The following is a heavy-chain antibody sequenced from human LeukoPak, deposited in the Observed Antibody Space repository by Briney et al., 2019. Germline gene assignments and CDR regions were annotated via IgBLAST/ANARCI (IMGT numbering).Heavy chain of an antibody. Sequence: GGSLRLSCAASGFTFSSYWMNWVRQAPGEGLEWMANINQDGSEKYYVDSVQGRFTISRDNAKNSLYLQMNSLRAEDTAVYYCARAPLRSGSSYYFDYWGQGTLVTVSS. CDR1: GFTFSSYW. V-gene: IGHV3-7*04. CDR2: INQDGSEK. J-gene: IGHJ4*02. D-gene: IGHD1-26*01. CDR3: ARAPLRSGSSYYFDY.